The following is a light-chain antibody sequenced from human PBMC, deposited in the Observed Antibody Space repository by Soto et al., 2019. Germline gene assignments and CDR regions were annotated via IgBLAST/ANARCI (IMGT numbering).Light chain of an antibody. CDR3: AAWDNSLNGYV. CDR1: SSNIGSTR. Sequence: QSVLTQPPSASGTPGQRVAISCSGASSNIGSTRANWYRQLPGTAPKLLIYSDNQRPSGVPDRFSGSKSGTSASLAISGLQSEDEADYYCAAWDNSLNGYVFGTGTTLTVL. V-gene: IGLV1-44*01. CDR2: SDN. J-gene: IGLJ1*01.